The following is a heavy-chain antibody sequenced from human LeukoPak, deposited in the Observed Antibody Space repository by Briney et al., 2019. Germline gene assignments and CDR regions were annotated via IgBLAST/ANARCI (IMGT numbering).Heavy chain of an antibody. Sequence: SETLSLTCTVSGGSISSYYWSWLRQPAGKGLEWFGRIHTSGSTNYNPSLKSRVTMSVDTSKNQFSLKLSSVTAADTAVYYCARDRYYYDSSGGRGLDYWGQGTLVTVSA. V-gene: IGHV4-4*07. J-gene: IGHJ4*02. D-gene: IGHD3-22*01. CDR3: ARDRYYYDSSGGRGLDY. CDR2: IHTSGST. CDR1: GGSISSYY.